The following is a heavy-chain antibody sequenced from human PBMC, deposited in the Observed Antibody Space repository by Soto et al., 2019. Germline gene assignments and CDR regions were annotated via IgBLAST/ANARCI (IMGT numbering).Heavy chain of an antibody. V-gene: IGHV3-13*01. CDR1: GFTFSNFD. CDR2: IGVTGDT. J-gene: IGHJ6*04. D-gene: IGHD2-21*01. CDR3: VREYFGGYKCPGWYYADV. Sequence: LRLSCAASGFTFSNFDFHWVRQAAGKGLEWVSAIGVTGDTYYADSVKGRFIIYRENARNSLFLRMDSLRAGDTGVYYCVREYFGGYKCPGWYYADVRTRRTTVTGSS.